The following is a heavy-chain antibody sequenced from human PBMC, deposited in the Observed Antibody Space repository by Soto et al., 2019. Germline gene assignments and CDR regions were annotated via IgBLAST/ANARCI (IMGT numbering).Heavy chain of an antibody. CDR2: IYYSGST. V-gene: IGHV4-31*02. Sequence: SETRSLTWTVSGGSISSGGYYWMWVRQHPGKVLDWIGYIYYSGSTYYNPSLKSRVTISVDTSKNQSSLKLSSVTAADTAVYYCARVQCSGGSCYRGYYYYYGMDVWGQGTTVTVSS. J-gene: IGHJ6*02. CDR3: ARVQCSGGSCYRGYYYYYGMDV. D-gene: IGHD2-15*01. CDR1: GGSISSGGYY.